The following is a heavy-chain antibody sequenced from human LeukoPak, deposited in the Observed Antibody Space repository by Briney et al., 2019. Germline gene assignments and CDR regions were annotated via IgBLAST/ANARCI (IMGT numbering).Heavy chain of an antibody. J-gene: IGHJ2*01. Sequence: GGSLRLSCAASGFTFSSYAMSWVRQAPGKGLEWVSGISGSGGSTYYADSVKGRFTISRDNSKNTLFLQMDSLRAEDTAVYYCAKDIRSGGPRYLDLWGRGTLVTVSS. D-gene: IGHD3-10*01. CDR1: GFTFSSYA. V-gene: IGHV3-23*01. CDR2: ISGSGGST. CDR3: AKDIRSGGPRYLDL.